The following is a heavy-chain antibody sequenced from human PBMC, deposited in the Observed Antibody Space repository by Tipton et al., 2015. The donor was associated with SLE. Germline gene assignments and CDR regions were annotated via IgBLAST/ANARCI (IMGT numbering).Heavy chain of an antibody. CDR1: GFTFSTYA. CDR3: ARDGYCSSTPCHEGFEY. V-gene: IGHV3-30*04. CDR2: ISYDGSNK. Sequence: SLRLSCAASGFTFSTYAMHWVRQAPGKGLEWVAVISYDGSNKSYADSVKGRFTISRDNSKNTLYLQMNSLRPEDTAVYYCARDGYCSSTPCHEGFEYWGPGTPVTGSS. J-gene: IGHJ4*02. D-gene: IGHD2-2*03.